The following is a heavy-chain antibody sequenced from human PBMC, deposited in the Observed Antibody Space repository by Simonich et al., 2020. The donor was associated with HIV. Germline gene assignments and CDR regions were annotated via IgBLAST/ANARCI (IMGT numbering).Heavy chain of an antibody. CDR2: INNSGST. CDR1: GGSFSGYY. CDR3: ARGFYQRLYYFDY. Sequence: QVQLQQWGAGLFKPSETLSLTCAVYGGSFSGYYWSWIRQPPGKGLEWIGEINNSGSTNYNPSLKSRVTIAVDTSKNQFSLKLSSVTAADTAVYYCARGFYQRLYYFDYWGQGTLVTVSS. V-gene: IGHV4-34*01. J-gene: IGHJ4*02. D-gene: IGHD2-2*01.